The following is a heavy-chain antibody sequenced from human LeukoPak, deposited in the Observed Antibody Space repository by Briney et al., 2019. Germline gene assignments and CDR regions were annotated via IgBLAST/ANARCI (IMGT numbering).Heavy chain of an antibody. J-gene: IGHJ4*02. D-gene: IGHD3-22*01. CDR1: GLTFSSYG. CDR3: AKDQRGVIVVVS. V-gene: IGHV3-23*01. Sequence: PGGSLRLSCAASGLTFSSYGMSWVRQAPGKGLEWVSAISGSGGSTYYADSVKGRFTISRDNSKNTLYLQMNSLRAEDTAVYYCAKDQRGVIVVVSWGQGTLVTVSS. CDR2: ISGSGGST.